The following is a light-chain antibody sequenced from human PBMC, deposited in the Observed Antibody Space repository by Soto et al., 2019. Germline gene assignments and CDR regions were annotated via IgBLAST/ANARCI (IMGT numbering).Light chain of an antibody. CDR3: XXXAXSNNYV. Sequence: QSVLTQPPSASGSPGQSVTLSCTGTSSDVGGYNSVSWYQQHPGKAPKLMIYEVSKRPSGVPDRFSDSKSGNTASLTVSGLXXXXXXXXXXXXXAXSNNYVFGTGTKVTVL. V-gene: IGLV2-8*01. CDR2: EVS. J-gene: IGLJ1*01. CDR1: SSDVGGYNS.